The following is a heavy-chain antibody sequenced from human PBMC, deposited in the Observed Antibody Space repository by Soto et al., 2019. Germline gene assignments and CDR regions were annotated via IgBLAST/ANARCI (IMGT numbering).Heavy chain of an antibody. J-gene: IGHJ3*02. D-gene: IGHD3-22*01. CDR1: GYTFTSYG. V-gene: IGHV1-18*01. CDR3: ASLRYYDSSGPIGAFDI. CDR2: ISAYNGNT. Sequence: VASVKVSCKASGYTFTSYGISWVRQAPGQGLEWMGWISAYNGNTNYAQKLQGRVTMTTDTSTSTAYMELRSLRSDDTAVYYCASLRYYDSSGPIGAFDIWGQGTMVTVSS.